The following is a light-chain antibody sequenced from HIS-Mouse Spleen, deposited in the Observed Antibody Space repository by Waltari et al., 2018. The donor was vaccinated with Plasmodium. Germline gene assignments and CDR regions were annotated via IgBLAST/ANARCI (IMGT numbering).Light chain of an antibody. V-gene: IGLV2-23*01. J-gene: IGLJ2*01. CDR3: CSYAGSRMV. Sequence: QSALTQPASVSGSPGQSITISCTGTSSAVGSYKLVSWYQQHPGKAPKLMIYEGSKRPSGVSNRFSGSKSGNTASLTISGLQAEDEADYYCCSYAGSRMVFGGGTKLTVL. CDR2: EGS. CDR1: SSAVGSYKL.